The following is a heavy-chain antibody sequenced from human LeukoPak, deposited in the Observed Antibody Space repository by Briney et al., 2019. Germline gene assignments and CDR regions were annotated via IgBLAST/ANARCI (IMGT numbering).Heavy chain of an antibody. V-gene: IGHV4-34*01. CDR2: ITHRGSI. J-gene: IGHJ1*01. Sequence: PSETQSLTCGVFGGSFSGHFYSWIRQSPGKGLEWIGEITHRGSINYNPSLKSRVAMSVDTSKNHFSLNLTSVTAADNGIYYCARALAAAVINWGQGTLVTVSS. D-gene: IGHD6-13*01. CDR1: GGSFSGHF. CDR3: ARALAAAVIN.